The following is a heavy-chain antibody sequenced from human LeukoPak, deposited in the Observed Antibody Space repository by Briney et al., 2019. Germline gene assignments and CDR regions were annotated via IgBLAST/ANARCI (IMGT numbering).Heavy chain of an antibody. D-gene: IGHD2-21*01. V-gene: IGHV3-74*01. CDR1: GFTFSRYW. CDR3: ARTNSGGFDP. CDR2: INSDGSST. Sequence: GGSLRLSCAAPGFTFSRYWMHWVRQAPGKGLVWVSLINSDGSSTNYADSVKGRFTISRDNAKNTVYLQMNSLRAEDTAVYYCARTNSGGFDPWGQGTLVTVSS. J-gene: IGHJ5*02.